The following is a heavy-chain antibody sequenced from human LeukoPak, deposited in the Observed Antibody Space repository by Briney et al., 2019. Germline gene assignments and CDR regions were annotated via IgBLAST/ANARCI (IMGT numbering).Heavy chain of an antibody. J-gene: IGHJ4*02. V-gene: IGHV3-43D*03. CDR1: GFTFDDYA. CDR3: GALPLIDY. Sequence: GGSLRLSCAASGFTFDDYAMHWVRQAPGKGLEWVSLISWDGGSTYYADSVKGRFTISRDNAKNSLYLQMNSLRAEDTAVYYCGALPLIDYWGQGTLVTVSS. CDR2: ISWDGGST.